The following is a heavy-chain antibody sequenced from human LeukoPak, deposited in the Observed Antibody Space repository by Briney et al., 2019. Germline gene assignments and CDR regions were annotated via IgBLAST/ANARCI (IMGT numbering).Heavy chain of an antibody. V-gene: IGHV4-4*07. CDR2: IYKSGTT. Sequence: PSETLSLTCTVSGESINPYYWNWVRQSAGKGLEWIGHIYKSGTTNFNPSLTSAVTMSLDTSRNQFSLKLRSVTAADTAVYFCARSFLDYMDVWGKGTTVTVSS. D-gene: IGHD2/OR15-2a*01. CDR1: GESINPYY. CDR3: ARSFLDYMDV. J-gene: IGHJ6*03.